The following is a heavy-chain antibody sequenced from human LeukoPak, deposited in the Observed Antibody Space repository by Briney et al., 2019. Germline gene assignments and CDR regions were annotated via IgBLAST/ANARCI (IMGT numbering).Heavy chain of an antibody. J-gene: IGHJ4*02. CDR3: AREGSSSWNARIDY. CDR1: GFTFSSYS. Sequence: PGGSLRLPCAASGFTFSSYSMNWVRQAPGKGLEWVSSISSSSSYIYYADSVKGRFTTSRDNAKNSLYLQMNSLRAEDTAVYYCAREGSSSWNARIDYWGQGTLVTVSS. D-gene: IGHD6-13*01. CDR2: ISSSSSYI. V-gene: IGHV3-21*01.